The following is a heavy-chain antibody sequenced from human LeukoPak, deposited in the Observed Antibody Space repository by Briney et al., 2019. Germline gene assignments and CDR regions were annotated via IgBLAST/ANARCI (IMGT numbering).Heavy chain of an antibody. D-gene: IGHD6-19*01. V-gene: IGHV3-66*01. Sequence: PGGSLRLSCAASGFTVSSNYMTWVRQAPGKGLEWVSVIYSGGGTYYADSVKGRFTISRDNSKNTLYLQMNSLRVEDTAVYYCARVQYSGWLFDYWGQGTLVTISS. CDR3: ARVQYSGWLFDY. J-gene: IGHJ4*02. CDR2: IYSGGGT. CDR1: GFTVSSNY.